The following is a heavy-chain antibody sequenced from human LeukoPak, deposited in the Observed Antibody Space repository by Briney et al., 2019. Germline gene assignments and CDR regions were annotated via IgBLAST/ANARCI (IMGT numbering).Heavy chain of an antibody. V-gene: IGHV3-66*01. CDR2: IYSGGST. J-gene: IGHJ6*03. Sequence: AGGSLRLSCAASGFTFSSYWMHWVRQAPGKGLEWVSVIYSGGSTYYADSVKGRFTISRDNSKNTLYLQMNSLRAEDTAVYYCAREFKDYYYYYYMDVWGKGTTVTISS. CDR1: GFTFSSYW. CDR3: AREFKDYYYYYYMDV.